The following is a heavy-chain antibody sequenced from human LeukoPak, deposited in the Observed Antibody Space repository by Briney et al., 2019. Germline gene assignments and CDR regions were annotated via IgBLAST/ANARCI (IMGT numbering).Heavy chain of an antibody. CDR3: VRDFRFLYYYDSSGY. V-gene: IGHV3-48*01. CDR1: GFTFSSYS. CDR2: ISSSSSTI. Sequence: GGSLRLSCAASGFTFSSYSMNWVRQAPGKGLEWVSYISSSSSTIYYADSVKGRFTISRDNAKNSLYLQMNSLRAEDTAVYYCVRDFRFLYYYDSSGYWGQGTLVTVSS. J-gene: IGHJ4*02. D-gene: IGHD3-22*01.